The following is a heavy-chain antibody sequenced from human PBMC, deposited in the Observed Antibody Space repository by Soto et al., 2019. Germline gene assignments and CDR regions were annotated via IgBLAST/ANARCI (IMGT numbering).Heavy chain of an antibody. V-gene: IGHV3-53*01. J-gene: IGHJ4*02. CDR2: IYSGGST. CDR3: ARGYDILTRNDY. CDR1: GFTVSSNY. Sequence: GGSLRLSCAASGFTVSSNYMSWVRQAPGKGLEWVSVIYSGGSTYYADSVKGRFTISRDNSKNTLYLQMNSLRAEDTAVYYCARGYDILTRNDYWGQGTLVTVSS. D-gene: IGHD3-9*01.